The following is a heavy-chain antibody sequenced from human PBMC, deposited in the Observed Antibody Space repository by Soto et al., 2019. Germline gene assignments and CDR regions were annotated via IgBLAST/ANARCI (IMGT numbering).Heavy chain of an antibody. D-gene: IGHD3-22*01. V-gene: IGHV1-69*13. CDR2: FIPVFGTP. Sequence: SVKVSCKASGDSFRSYSLSWVRQAPGQGLEWIGGFIPVFGTPNYAQKFQGRLTISADESTSTVTMDLSSPRSEDTAVYYCAWARGVVDNYYYYGMDVWGQGTTVTVSS. CDR1: GDSFRSYS. J-gene: IGHJ6*02. CDR3: AWARGVVDNYYYYGMDV.